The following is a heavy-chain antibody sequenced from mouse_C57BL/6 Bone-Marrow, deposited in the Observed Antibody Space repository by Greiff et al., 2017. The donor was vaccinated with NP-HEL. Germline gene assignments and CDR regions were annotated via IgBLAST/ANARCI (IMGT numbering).Heavy chain of an antibody. CDR3: ARDLRLYYFDD. CDR2: ISDGGSYT. D-gene: IGHD3-3*01. V-gene: IGHV5-4*01. J-gene: IGHJ2*01. CDR1: GFTFSSYA. Sequence: EVKLVESGGGLVKPGGSLKLSCAASGFTFSSYAMSWVRQTPEKRLEWVATISDGGSYTYYPDNVKGRFTISRDNAKNNLYLQMSHLKSEDTAMYYCARDLRLYYFDDWGQGTTLTVSS.